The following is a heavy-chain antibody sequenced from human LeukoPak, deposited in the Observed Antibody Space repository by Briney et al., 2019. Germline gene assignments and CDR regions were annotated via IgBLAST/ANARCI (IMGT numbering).Heavy chain of an antibody. CDR2: IYHSGST. Sequence: PSGTLSLTCAVSGGSISSSNWWSWVRQPPGKGLEWIGEIYHSGSTNYNPSLKSRVTMSVDTSKNQFSLKLSSVTAADTAVYYCARVARSPLGSSGYSDYWGQGTLVTVSS. D-gene: IGHD3-22*01. CDR1: GGSISSSNW. CDR3: ARVARSPLGSSGYSDY. J-gene: IGHJ4*02. V-gene: IGHV4-4*02.